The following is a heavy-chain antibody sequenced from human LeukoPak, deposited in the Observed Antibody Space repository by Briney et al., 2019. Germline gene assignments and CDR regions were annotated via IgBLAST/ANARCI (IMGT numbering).Heavy chain of an antibody. D-gene: IGHD3-22*01. Sequence: PSETLSLTCTVSGYSISSGYYWGWIRQPPGKGLEWIGSIYHSGSTYYNPSLKSRVTISVDTSKNQFSLKLSSVTAADTAVYYCARIYFVDSSGFDYWGQGTLVTVSS. CDR2: IYHSGST. J-gene: IGHJ4*02. V-gene: IGHV4-38-2*02. CDR1: GYSISSGYY. CDR3: ARIYFVDSSGFDY.